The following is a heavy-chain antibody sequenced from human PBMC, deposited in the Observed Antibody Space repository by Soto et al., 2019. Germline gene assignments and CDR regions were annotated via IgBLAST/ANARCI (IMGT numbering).Heavy chain of an antibody. CDR3: ARFKGCSGGTCYSYFDY. V-gene: IGHV3-30-3*01. CDR1: GFTFSRYA. CDR2: ISSDGSNK. Sequence: GSLRLSCAASGFTFSRYAMHWVRQAPGKGLEWVAVISSDGSNKYDADSVKGRFTISRDNSKNTLYLQMNSLRAEDTAVYYCARFKGCSGGTCYSYFDYWGQGTLVTVSS. D-gene: IGHD2-15*01. J-gene: IGHJ4*02.